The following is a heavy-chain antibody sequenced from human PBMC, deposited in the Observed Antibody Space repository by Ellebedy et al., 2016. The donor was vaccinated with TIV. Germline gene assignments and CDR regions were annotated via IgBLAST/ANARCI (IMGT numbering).Heavy chain of an antibody. V-gene: IGHV3-7*03. Sequence: PGGSLRLSCAASGFTFSSYWMSWVRQAPGKGLEWVANIKQDGSEKYYVDSVKGRFTISRDNAKNSLYLQMNSLRAEDTAVYYCARVDSSDPYYYYGMDVWGQGTTVTVSS. J-gene: IGHJ6*02. CDR2: IKQDGSEK. D-gene: IGHD6-19*01. CDR3: ARVDSSDPYYYYGMDV. CDR1: GFTFSSYW.